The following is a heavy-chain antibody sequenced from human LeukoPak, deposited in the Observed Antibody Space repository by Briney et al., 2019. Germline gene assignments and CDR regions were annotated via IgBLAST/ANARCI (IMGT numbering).Heavy chain of an antibody. V-gene: IGHV4-59*12. CDR2: IYYSGST. Sequence: SETLSLTCTVSGGSISSYYWSWIRQPPGKGLEWIGYIYYSGSTNYNPSLKSRVTISVDTSKNQFSLKLSSVTAADTAVYYCARAPSVLRYFDWLDWGQGTLVTVSS. J-gene: IGHJ4*02. CDR3: ARAPSVLRYFDWLD. CDR1: GGSISSYY. D-gene: IGHD3-9*01.